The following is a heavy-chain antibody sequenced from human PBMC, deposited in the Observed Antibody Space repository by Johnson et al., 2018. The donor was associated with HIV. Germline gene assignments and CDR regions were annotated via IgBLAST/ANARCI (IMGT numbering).Heavy chain of an antibody. V-gene: IGHV3-30*04. D-gene: IGHD6-6*01. CDR1: GFTFSSYA. J-gene: IGHJ3*02. CDR3: ARVEQLGAFDI. CDR2: ISYDGSNK. Sequence: QVQLVESGGGVVQPGRSLRLSCAASGFTFSSYAMHWVRQAPGKGLEWVAVISYDGSNKYYAASVKGRFTISRDNSKNTLYLQMNSLRVEDTAVYYCARVEQLGAFDIWGQGTMVTVSS.